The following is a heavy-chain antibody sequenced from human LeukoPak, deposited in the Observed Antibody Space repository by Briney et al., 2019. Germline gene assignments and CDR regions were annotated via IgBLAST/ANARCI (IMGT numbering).Heavy chain of an antibody. D-gene: IGHD3-10*01. V-gene: IGHV3-53*01. CDR1: GFTVSNYY. Sequence: GGSLRLSCAASGFTVSNYYMSWVRQAPGKGLVWVSVIFSDGSSYYADSVKGRFTISRDRSKNTLYLQMNSLRAEDTAVYYCARDFPYGSGSYSGYWGQGTLVTVSS. CDR2: IFSDGSS. CDR3: ARDFPYGSGSYSGY. J-gene: IGHJ4*02.